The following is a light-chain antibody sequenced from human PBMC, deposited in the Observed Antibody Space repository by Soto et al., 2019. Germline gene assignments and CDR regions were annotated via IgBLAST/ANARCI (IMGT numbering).Light chain of an antibody. CDR1: QSVTSNF. Sequence: EIVLTQSPGTLSLSPGERATLTCRASQSVTSNFLAWYQQKPGQAPRLLMYGASSRATGIPDRFSGSGSGTEFTLTISRLEPEDCALYYCHQYGSSPLPFGPGTKVDIK. CDR3: HQYGSSPLP. V-gene: IGKV3-20*01. CDR2: GAS. J-gene: IGKJ3*01.